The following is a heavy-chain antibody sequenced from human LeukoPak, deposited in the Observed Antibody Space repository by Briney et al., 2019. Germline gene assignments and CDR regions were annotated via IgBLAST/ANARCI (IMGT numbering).Heavy chain of an antibody. CDR3: ARALFLGQLWLFDY. Sequence: SETLSLTCTVSGGSISSYYWSWIRQPPGKGLEWIGYIYYSGSTNYNPSLKSRVTISADTSKNQFSLKLSSVTAADTAVYYCARALFLGQLWLFDYWGQGTLVTVSS. CDR2: IYYSGST. V-gene: IGHV4-59*01. CDR1: GGSISSYY. J-gene: IGHJ4*02. D-gene: IGHD5-18*01.